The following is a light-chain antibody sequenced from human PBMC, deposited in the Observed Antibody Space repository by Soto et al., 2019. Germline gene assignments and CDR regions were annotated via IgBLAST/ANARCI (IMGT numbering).Light chain of an antibody. CDR3: QQYKSFWT. CDR1: QNINSW. J-gene: IGKJ1*01. Sequence: DIQLTQSPSTLSASVGARVALTCRASQNINSWLAWYQQKPGKAPNLLIYKASSLETGVPSRFSGSGSGTEFTLTISSLQPDDFASYHCQQYKSFWTFGLGAKVDIK. CDR2: KAS. V-gene: IGKV1-5*03.